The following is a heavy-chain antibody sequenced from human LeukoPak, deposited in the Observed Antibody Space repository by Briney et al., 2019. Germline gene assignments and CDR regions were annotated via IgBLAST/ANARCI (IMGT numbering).Heavy chain of an antibody. D-gene: IGHD2-8*02. CDR3: STEDKYCTGANCGVF. J-gene: IGHJ4*02. V-gene: IGHV1-2*02. CDR2: IIPDSGGT. CDR1: GYTLTEYY. Sequence: ASVKVSCKASGYTLTEYYIHWVRQAPGQGLEWMGFIIPDSGGTTYQQNFQGRVTMTRDTSISTFYMELSSLRPDDTAVYYCSTEDKYCTGANCGVFWGQGTLVTLSS.